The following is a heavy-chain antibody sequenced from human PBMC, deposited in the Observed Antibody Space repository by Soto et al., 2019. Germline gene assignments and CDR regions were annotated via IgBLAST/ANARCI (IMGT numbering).Heavy chain of an antibody. CDR2: IYYSGST. V-gene: IGHV4-39*01. D-gene: IGHD6-19*01. Sequence: QLQLQESGPGLVKPSETLSLTCTVSGGSISSSSYYWGWIRQPPGKGLEWIGSIYYSGSTYYNPSLKSRVTISVDTSKNQFSLKLSSVTAADTAVYYCARHAVAGTGPFDYWGQGNLVTVSS. CDR1: GGSISSSSYY. J-gene: IGHJ4*02. CDR3: ARHAVAGTGPFDY.